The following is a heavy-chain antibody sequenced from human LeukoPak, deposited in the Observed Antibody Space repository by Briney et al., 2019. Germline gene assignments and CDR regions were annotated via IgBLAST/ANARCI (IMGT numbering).Heavy chain of an antibody. D-gene: IGHD6-13*01. CDR1: GFTFSNYG. V-gene: IGHV3-30*18. Sequence: GGSLRLSCAASGFTFSNYGMHWVRQAPGKGLEWVSVISFDGSAKYYADSVKGRFTISRDNSKNTLYLQMTSLRAEDTAVYYCAKDRVTAAGYYFDYWGQGALVTVSS. J-gene: IGHJ4*02. CDR2: ISFDGSAK. CDR3: AKDRVTAAGYYFDY.